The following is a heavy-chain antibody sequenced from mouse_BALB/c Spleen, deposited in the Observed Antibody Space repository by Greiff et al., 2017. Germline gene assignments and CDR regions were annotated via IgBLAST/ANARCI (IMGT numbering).Heavy chain of an antibody. V-gene: IGHV1-7*01. CDR2: INPSTGYT. CDR1: GYTFTSYW. Sequence: VQLQQSGAELAKPGASVKMSCKASGYTFTSYWMHWVKQRPGQGLEWIGYINPSTGYTEYNQKFKDKATLTADKSSSTAYMQLSSLTSEDSAVYYCARRSSGWMDYWGQGTSVTVSS. CDR3: ARRSSGWMDY. J-gene: IGHJ4*01. D-gene: IGHD3-1*01.